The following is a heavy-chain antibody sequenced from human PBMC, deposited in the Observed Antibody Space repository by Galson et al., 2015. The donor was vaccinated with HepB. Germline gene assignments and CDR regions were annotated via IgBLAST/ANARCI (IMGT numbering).Heavy chain of an antibody. Sequence: SVKVSCKASGYTFTSFGISWVRQAPGQGLEWMGWISGYNDNTNYGENFQGRVTMTTDTSTSTAYVELRSLRSDDTAVYYCARNTSDKGALDIWDQGTMVTVSS. CDR2: ISGYNDNT. V-gene: IGHV1-18*01. CDR1: GYTFTSFG. J-gene: IGHJ3*02. D-gene: IGHD1/OR15-1a*01. CDR3: ARNTSDKGALDI.